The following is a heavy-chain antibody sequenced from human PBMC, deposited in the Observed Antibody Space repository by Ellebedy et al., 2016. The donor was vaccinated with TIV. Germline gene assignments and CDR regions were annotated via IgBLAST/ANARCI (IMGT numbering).Heavy chain of an antibody. V-gene: IGHV4-38-2*02. Sequence: MPGGSLRLSCTVSGYSIISGYYWGWIRQSPRKGLEWIGILYHTGTTYYNPSLKSRVTISVATSKNQFSLKLSSVTAADTAVYYCARVIELGATPDFWGQGTLVTVSS. D-gene: IGHD1-26*01. CDR2: LYHTGTT. J-gene: IGHJ4*02. CDR3: ARVIELGATPDF. CDR1: GYSIISGYY.